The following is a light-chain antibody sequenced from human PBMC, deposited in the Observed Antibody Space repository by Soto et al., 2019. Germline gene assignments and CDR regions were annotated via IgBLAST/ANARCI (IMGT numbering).Light chain of an antibody. CDR1: SSDVGGYNY. J-gene: IGLJ2*01. V-gene: IGLV2-14*01. CDR2: EVS. CDR3: SSYTSGSTLV. Sequence: QSALTQPASVSGSPGQSITISCTGTSSDVGGYNYVSWYQQHPGKAPKLMIYEVSNRPSGVSNRFSGSKSGNTASLTSSGLQAEDEADYYCSSYTSGSTLVFGGGTPLTVL.